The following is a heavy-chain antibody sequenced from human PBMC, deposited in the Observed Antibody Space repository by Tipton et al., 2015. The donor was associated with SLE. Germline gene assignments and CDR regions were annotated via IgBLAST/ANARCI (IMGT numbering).Heavy chain of an antibody. D-gene: IGHD5-12*01. CDR2: INHRGTT. Sequence: LRLSCTISEGSISTYYWTWVRQPPGKGLEWIGFINHRGTTNYSPSLKTRVTISVDTSRNQFSLRLTSVTAADAAVYYCASQLYSDNDLKWFDPWGPGTLVTVSS. CDR1: EGSISTYY. J-gene: IGHJ5*02. CDR3: ASQLYSDNDLKWFDP. V-gene: IGHV4-59*01.